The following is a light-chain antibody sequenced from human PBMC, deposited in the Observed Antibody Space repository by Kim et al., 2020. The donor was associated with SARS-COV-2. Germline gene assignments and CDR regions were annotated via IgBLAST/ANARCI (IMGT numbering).Light chain of an antibody. CDR3: QQLNTYLYT. Sequence: SASVGDRVTITCRASQGISSSLAWYQQKPGKAPNLLIYAASTLQSGVPSRFSGSGSGTEFTLTISSLQPEDFATYYCQQLNTYLYTFGQGTKLEI. CDR1: QGISSS. V-gene: IGKV1-9*01. CDR2: AAS. J-gene: IGKJ2*01.